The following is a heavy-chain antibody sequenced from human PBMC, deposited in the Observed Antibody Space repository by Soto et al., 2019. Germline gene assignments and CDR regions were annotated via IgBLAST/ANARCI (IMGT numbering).Heavy chain of an antibody. V-gene: IGHV4-34*01. CDR1: GGSFSDNY. CDR2: LNPTGST. Sequence: PSETLSLTCAVSGGSFSDNYSSWIRRPPGKGLEWIGELNPTGSTHYNPSLKRRVTISIDTSQNHFSLKLNSVTAADTAVYYCARGNFYNGLDVWDQGTPVTVYS. CDR3: ARGNFYNGLDV. J-gene: IGHJ6*02.